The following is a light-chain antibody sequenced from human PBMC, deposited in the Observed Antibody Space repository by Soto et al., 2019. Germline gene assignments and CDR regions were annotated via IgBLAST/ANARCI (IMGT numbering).Light chain of an antibody. Sequence: EVVMTQSPATLSVSPGERATLSCRASQTIGSNLAWYQQKPGKAARLLIYGASTRATGVPARFSGSGSGTEFTLTISSLQSEDVAIYYCQQANRVPLSFGQGTRLEIK. CDR2: GAS. J-gene: IGKJ5*01. CDR3: QQANRVPLS. CDR1: QTIGSN. V-gene: IGKV3-15*01.